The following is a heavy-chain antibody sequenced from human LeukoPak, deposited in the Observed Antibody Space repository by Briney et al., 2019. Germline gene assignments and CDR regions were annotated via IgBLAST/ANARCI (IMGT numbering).Heavy chain of an antibody. CDR2: INPSGGSP. Sequence: PVASVKVSCKASGYTFTNYYMHWVRQAPGQGLEWMGIINPSGGSPSYAQKFQGRVTMTRDTSASTVYIELRNLTSDDTAVYFCARDRSSGWYPLDYWGQGTLVTVSS. J-gene: IGHJ4*02. CDR1: GYTFTNYY. V-gene: IGHV1-46*01. CDR3: ARDRSSGWYPLDY. D-gene: IGHD6-19*01.